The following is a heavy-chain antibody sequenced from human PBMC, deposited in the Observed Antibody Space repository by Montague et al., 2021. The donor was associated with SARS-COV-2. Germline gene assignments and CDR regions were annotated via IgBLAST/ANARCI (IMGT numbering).Heavy chain of an antibody. V-gene: IGHV6-1*01. CDR3: ARGSSGYYTPRPFDY. J-gene: IGHJ4*02. D-gene: IGHD3-22*01. Sequence: CAIFGDSVSSNSAAWDWIRQSPSRGLEWLGRTYYRSKWYNDYAVSVKSRITINPDTSKNQFSLQLNSVTPEDTAVYYCARGSSGYYTPRPFDYWGQGTLVTVSS. CDR1: GDSVSSNSAA. CDR2: TYYRSKWYN.